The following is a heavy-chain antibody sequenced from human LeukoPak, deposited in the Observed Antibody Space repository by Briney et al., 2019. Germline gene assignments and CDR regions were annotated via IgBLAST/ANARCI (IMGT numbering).Heavy chain of an antibody. CDR3: ARPTYYYERGAFDI. V-gene: IGHV4-34*01. Sequence: SEXLXXXCAVYGGSFSGYYWSWIRQPPGKGLEWIGEINHSGSTNYNPSLTSRVTISVDTSKNQFSLKLSSVTAADTAVYYCARPTYYYERGAFDIWGQGTMVTVSS. CDR1: GGSFSGYY. J-gene: IGHJ3*02. CDR2: INHSGST. D-gene: IGHD3-22*01.